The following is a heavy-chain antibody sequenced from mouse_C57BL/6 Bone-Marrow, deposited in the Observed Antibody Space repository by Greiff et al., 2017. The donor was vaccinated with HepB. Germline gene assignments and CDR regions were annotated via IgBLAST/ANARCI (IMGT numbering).Heavy chain of an antibody. Sequence: EVKLVESGGGLVKPGGSLKLSCAASGFTFSSYAMSWVRQTPEKRLEWVATISDGGSSTYYPDNVKGRFTISRDNAKNNLYLQMSHLKSEDTAMYYCAREGFFFAWFAYWGQGTLVTVSA. J-gene: IGHJ3*01. V-gene: IGHV5-4*01. CDR2: ISDGGSST. CDR1: GFTFSSYA. CDR3: AREGFFFAWFAY.